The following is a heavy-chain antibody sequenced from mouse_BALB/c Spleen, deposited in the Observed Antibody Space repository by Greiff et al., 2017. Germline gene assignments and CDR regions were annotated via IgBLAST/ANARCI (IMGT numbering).Heavy chain of an antibody. D-gene: IGHD2-1*01. J-gene: IGHJ2*01. Sequence: QVQLQQSGAELVKPGASVKMSCKASGYTFTTYPIEWMKQNHGKSLEWIGNFHPYNDDTKYNEKFKGKAKLTVEKSSSTVYLELSRLTSDDSAVYYCARGGIYYGPLDYWGQGTTLTVSS. CDR2: FHPYNDDT. CDR1: GYTFTTYP. CDR3: ARGGIYYGPLDY. V-gene: IGHV1-47*01.